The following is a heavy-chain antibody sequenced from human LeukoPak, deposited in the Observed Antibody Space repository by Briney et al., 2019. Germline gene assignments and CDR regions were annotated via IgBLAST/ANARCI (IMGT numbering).Heavy chain of an antibody. D-gene: IGHD2-15*01. V-gene: IGHV1-18*01. Sequence: GASVKVSCKASGYTFTSYGISWVRQAPGQGLEWMGWISAYNGNTNYAQKLQGRVTMTTDTSTSTAYMELRSLRSDDTAVYYCARDFFHGHCGGLSCSLLVYWGQGSLVTVSS. CDR2: ISAYNGNT. J-gene: IGHJ4*02. CDR1: GYTFTSYG. CDR3: ARDFFHGHCGGLSCSLLVY.